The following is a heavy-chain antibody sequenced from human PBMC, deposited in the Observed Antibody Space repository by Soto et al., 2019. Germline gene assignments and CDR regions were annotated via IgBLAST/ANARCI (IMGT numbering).Heavy chain of an antibody. D-gene: IGHD5-12*01. CDR1: GFTFGNYA. CDR3: AAEATILNWFDP. CDR2: ISYGGGTT. V-gene: IGHV3-23*01. J-gene: IGHJ5*02. Sequence: GGPLRLSCAASGFTFGNYAISWVRQTQGKGLEWVSAISYGGGTTYYADSVKGRFTISRDNAKNSLYLQMNSLRAEDTAVYYCAAEATILNWFDPWGQGTLVTVSS.